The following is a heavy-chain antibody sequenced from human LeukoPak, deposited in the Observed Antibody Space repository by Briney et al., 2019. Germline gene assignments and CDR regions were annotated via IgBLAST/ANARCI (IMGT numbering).Heavy chain of an antibody. CDR2: IYSGGST. J-gene: IGHJ4*02. D-gene: IGHD3-16*02. Sequence: PGGSLRLSCAASGFTVSNNYMSWVRQAPGKGLEWVSIIYSGGSTYYADSVKGRFTISRDSSKNTLYLQMNSLRAEDTAVYYCAKDKGSFGGVIVIFDHWGQGTLVTVSS. V-gene: IGHV3-53*01. CDR1: GFTVSNNY. CDR3: AKDKGSFGGVIVIFDH.